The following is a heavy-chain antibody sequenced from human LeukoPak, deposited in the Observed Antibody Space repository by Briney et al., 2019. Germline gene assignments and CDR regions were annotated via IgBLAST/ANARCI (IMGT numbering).Heavy chain of an antibody. J-gene: IGHJ4*02. V-gene: IGHV1-8*01. CDR2: MNPNSGNT. D-gene: IGHD6-13*01. CDR1: GYTFTSYD. Sequence: VASVKVSCKASGYTFTSYDINWVRQATGQGLEWMGWMNPNSGNTGYAQKFQGRVTMTRNTSISTAYMELSSLRSEDTAVYYCARSRGCSSWFRVAYYDIGYWGQGTLVTVSS. CDR3: ARSRGCSSWFRVAYYDIGY.